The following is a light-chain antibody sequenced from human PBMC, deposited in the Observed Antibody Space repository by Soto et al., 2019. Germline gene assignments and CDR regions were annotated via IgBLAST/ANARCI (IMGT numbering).Light chain of an antibody. Sequence: DIVVTQSPGTLSLSPGDRATLSCRASQSISSSYLAWYQQKPGRAPRLLIYGASSRATGIPDRFSGSGSGTYFTLTISRLEPEDFAVYYCQQYGSSVTFGQGTRLEIK. CDR2: GAS. V-gene: IGKV3-20*01. J-gene: IGKJ5*01. CDR1: QSISSSY. CDR3: QQYGSSVT.